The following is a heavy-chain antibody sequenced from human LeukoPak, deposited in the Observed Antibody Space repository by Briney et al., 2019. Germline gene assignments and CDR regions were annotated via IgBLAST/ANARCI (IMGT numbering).Heavy chain of an antibody. Sequence: ASVTVSCKASGYTFTSYGISWVRQAPGQGLEWMGWISAYNGNTNYAQKLQGRVTMTTDTSTSTAHMELRSLRSDDTAVYYCARSVSNWNQPVDYWGQGTLVTVSS. CDR3: ARSVSNWNQPVDY. CDR1: GYTFTSYG. J-gene: IGHJ4*02. V-gene: IGHV1-18*01. CDR2: ISAYNGNT. D-gene: IGHD1-1*01.